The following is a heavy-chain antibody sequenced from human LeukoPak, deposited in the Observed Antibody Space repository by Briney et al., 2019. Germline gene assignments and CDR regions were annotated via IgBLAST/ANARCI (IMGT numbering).Heavy chain of an antibody. CDR2: INLGGSAK. CDR1: GFAFSDYW. CDR3: AAWGLHNY. J-gene: IGHJ4*02. V-gene: IGHV3-7*01. D-gene: IGHD7-27*01. Sequence: GGSLRLSCSAAGFAFSDYWMNWVRQAPGKGPEWVANINLGGSAKLYVDSVKGRCTISRDNAKNSLYLQMNSLRVEDTAVYYCAAWGLHNYWGPGTLVTVSS.